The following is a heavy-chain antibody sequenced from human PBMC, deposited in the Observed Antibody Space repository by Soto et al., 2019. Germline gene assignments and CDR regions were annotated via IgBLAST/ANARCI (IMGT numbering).Heavy chain of an antibody. Sequence: QVQLVESGGDVVQPGRSLRLSCAASGFTFSSYGMHWVRQAPGKGLEWVAVISYDGSNKYYADSVKGRFTISRDNSKNTLFLQVNSLRAEDTAVYYCAKYRYCRSTSCYSFDYWGQGTLVTVSS. CDR2: ISYDGSNK. CDR3: AKYRYCRSTSCYSFDY. V-gene: IGHV3-30*18. D-gene: IGHD2-2*01. CDR1: GFTFSSYG. J-gene: IGHJ4*02.